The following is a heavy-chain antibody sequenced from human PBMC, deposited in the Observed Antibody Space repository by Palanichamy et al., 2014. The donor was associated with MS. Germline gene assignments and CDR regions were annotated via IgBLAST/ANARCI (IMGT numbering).Heavy chain of an antibody. Sequence: QLQLQESGPGLVKPSETLSLTCTVSGGSISSSSYYWGWIRQPPGKGLEWIGSIYYSGSTYYNPSLKSRVTISVDTSKNQFSLKLSSVTAADTAVYYCARSHDSLIFDYWGQGTLVTVSS. CDR2: IYYSGST. CDR3: ARSHDSLIFDY. D-gene: IGHD3-22*01. CDR1: GGSISSSSYY. J-gene: IGHJ4*02. V-gene: IGHV4-39*01.